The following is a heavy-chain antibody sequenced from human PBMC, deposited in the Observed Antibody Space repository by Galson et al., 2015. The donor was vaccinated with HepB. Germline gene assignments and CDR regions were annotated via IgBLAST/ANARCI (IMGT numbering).Heavy chain of an antibody. Sequence: SLRLSCAAPGFTFSSYGMHWVRQAPGKGLEWVAFIRYDGSNKYYADSVKGRFTISRDNSKNTLYLQMNSLRAEDTAVYYCAKDQIKVAAAVRGLFDYWGQGTLVTVSS. CDR2: IRYDGSNK. V-gene: IGHV3-30*02. J-gene: IGHJ4*02. CDR3: AKDQIKVAAAVRGLFDY. D-gene: IGHD6-13*01. CDR1: GFTFSSYG.